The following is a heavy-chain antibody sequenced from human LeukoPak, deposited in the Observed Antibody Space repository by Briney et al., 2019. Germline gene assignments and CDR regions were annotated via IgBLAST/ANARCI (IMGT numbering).Heavy chain of an antibody. CDR3: ARSDDFYDILTGYTA. Sequence: VASVKVSCKASRYTFTSYDINWVRQATGQGLEWMGWMNPNSGNTGYAQKFQGRVTMPRNTSISTAYMELSSLRSEDTAVYYCARSDDFYDILTGYTAWGQGTLVTVSS. CDR2: MNPNSGNT. J-gene: IGHJ4*02. V-gene: IGHV1-8*01. D-gene: IGHD3-9*01. CDR1: RYTFTSYD.